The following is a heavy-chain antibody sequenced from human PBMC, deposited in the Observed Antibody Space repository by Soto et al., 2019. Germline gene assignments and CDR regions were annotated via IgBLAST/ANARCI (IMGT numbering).Heavy chain of an antibody. Sequence: SQTLSLTCAISGDSVSSNSAAWNWIRQSPSRGLEWLGRTYYRSKWYNDYAVSVKSRITINPDTSKNQFSLQLNSVTPEDTAVYYCAREAGWELAPYYYGMDVWGQGTTVTVSS. D-gene: IGHD1-26*01. J-gene: IGHJ6*02. CDR1: GDSVSSNSAA. CDR3: AREAGWELAPYYYGMDV. V-gene: IGHV6-1*01. CDR2: TYYRSKWYN.